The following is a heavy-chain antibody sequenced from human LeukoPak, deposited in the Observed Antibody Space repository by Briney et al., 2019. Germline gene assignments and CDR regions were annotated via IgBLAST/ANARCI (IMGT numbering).Heavy chain of an antibody. CDR2: IYYSGST. CDR1: GGSISSYY. Sequence: SETLSLTCTVSGGSISSYYWSWIRQPPGKGLEWIGYIYYSGSTNYNPSLKSRVTISVDTSKNQFSLTLRSVTAADTAVYYCARETEKQWQYWGQGTMATVSS. CDR3: ARETEKQWQY. D-gene: IGHD6-19*01. V-gene: IGHV4-59*12. J-gene: IGHJ3*01.